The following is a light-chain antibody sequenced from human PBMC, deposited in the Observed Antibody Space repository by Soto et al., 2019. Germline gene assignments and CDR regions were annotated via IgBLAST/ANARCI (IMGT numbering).Light chain of an antibody. CDR1: ISIIGAGYD. Sequence: QAVVTQPPSVSGAPGQRVTISCTGSISIIGAGYDVNWYQQLPGTAPKLLIYGNSNRPSGVPDRFSGSKSGTSASLAITGLQTEDDADYYCQSYDSSLSGYVFGTGTKLTVL. CDR2: GNS. CDR3: QSYDSSLSGYV. V-gene: IGLV1-40*01. J-gene: IGLJ1*01.